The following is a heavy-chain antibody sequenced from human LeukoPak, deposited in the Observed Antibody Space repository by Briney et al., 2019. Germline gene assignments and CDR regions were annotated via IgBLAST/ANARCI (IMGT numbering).Heavy chain of an antibody. Sequence: GRSLRLSGAGSGFTFRSYAMSWLRQAPGKGLQWVSDISGSGGSTYYADSVKGRFTISRDNSKNTLYLQMNSLRAEDTAVYYCAKDLRSGWPYYYYGMDVWGQGTTVTVSS. CDR1: GFTFRSYA. D-gene: IGHD6-19*01. CDR3: AKDLRSGWPYYYYGMDV. J-gene: IGHJ6*02. V-gene: IGHV3-23*01. CDR2: ISGSGGST.